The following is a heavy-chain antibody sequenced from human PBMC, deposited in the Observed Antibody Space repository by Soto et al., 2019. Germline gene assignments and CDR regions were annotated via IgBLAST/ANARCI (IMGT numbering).Heavy chain of an antibody. CDR2: IYYTGVT. CDR3: ARDSYYARTTYYYYMDV. D-gene: IGHD1-26*01. J-gene: IGHJ6*03. CDR1: VGSNSPYY. Sequence: SETLSLTCHVSVGSNSPYYWSWLRPPTGQALEWIGDIYYTGVTNYSPSLTSRVTISVDTSKNQFSLKLTSVTTADTAVYYCARDSYYARTTYYYYMDVWGKGTTVTVSS. V-gene: IGHV4-59*01.